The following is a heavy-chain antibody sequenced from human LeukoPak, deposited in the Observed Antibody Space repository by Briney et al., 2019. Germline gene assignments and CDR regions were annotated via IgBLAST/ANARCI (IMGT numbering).Heavy chain of an antibody. Sequence: GGSLRLSCAASGFTFSSYGMHWVRQAPGKGLEWVAFIRYDGSNKYYADSVKGRFTISRDNSKNTLYLQMNSLGAEDTAVYYCALFGELLNDAFDIWGQGTMVTVSS. CDR1: GFTFSSYG. J-gene: IGHJ3*02. D-gene: IGHD3-10*01. V-gene: IGHV3-30*02. CDR2: IRYDGSNK. CDR3: ALFGELLNDAFDI.